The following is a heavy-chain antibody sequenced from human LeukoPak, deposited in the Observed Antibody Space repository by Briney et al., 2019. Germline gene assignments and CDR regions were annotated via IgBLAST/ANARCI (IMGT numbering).Heavy chain of an antibody. CDR1: GYTLTELS. V-gene: IGHV1-24*01. CDR3: ARDIAARPGISYYYYGMDV. Sequence: ASVKVSCKVSGYTLTELSMHWVRQAPGKGLEWMGGFDPEDGETIYAQKLQGRVTMTTDTSTSTAYMELRSLRSDDTAVYYCARDIAARPGISYYYYGMDVWGQGTTVTVSS. D-gene: IGHD6-6*01. J-gene: IGHJ6*02. CDR2: FDPEDGET.